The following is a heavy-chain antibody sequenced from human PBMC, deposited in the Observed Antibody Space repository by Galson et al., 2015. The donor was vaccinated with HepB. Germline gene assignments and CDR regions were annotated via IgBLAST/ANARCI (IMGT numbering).Heavy chain of an antibody. CDR2: IIPSFGTA. CDR1: GVTFSSYA. Sequence: SVKLSCKASGVTFSSYAISWVRQAPGQGLEWVGGIIPSFGTANYAQKFQGRVTITADESTSTAYMELSSLRSEDTAVYYCASGIAVAEDAFDIWGQGTMVTVSS. D-gene: IGHD6-19*01. CDR3: ASGIAVAEDAFDI. J-gene: IGHJ3*02. V-gene: IGHV1-69*13.